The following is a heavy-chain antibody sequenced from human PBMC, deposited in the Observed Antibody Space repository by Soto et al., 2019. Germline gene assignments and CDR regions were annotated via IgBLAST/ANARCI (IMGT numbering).Heavy chain of an antibody. CDR2: ITPSFGTR. V-gene: IGHV1-69*01. Sequence: QVQLVQSGAEVKKPGSSVKVSCKASGGTFSTKYAISWVRQAPGEGLEWMGGITPSFGTRDYAQKFQDRVTITADASTSIVYMELTSLRSQDTAVYYCATSPGFGGYYVAWGQGTLVTVSS. D-gene: IGHD3-10*02. CDR3: ATSPGFGGYYVA. J-gene: IGHJ5*02. CDR1: GGTFSTKYA.